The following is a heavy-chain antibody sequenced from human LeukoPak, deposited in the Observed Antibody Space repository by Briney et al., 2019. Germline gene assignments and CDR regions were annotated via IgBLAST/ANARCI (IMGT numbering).Heavy chain of an antibody. CDR1: GFTFSSYA. J-gene: IGHJ4*02. Sequence: GGSLRLSCAASGFTFSSYAMHWVRQAPGKGLEWVAVISYDGSNKYYADSVKGRFTISRDNSKNTLYLQMNSLRAEDTAVYYCARSASGGSSWYYFDYWGQGTLVTVSS. V-gene: IGHV3-30*04. D-gene: IGHD6-13*01. CDR3: ARSASGGSSWYYFDY. CDR2: ISYDGSNK.